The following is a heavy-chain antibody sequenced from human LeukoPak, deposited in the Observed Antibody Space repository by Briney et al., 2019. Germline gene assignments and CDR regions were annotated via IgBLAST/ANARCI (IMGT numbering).Heavy chain of an antibody. CDR1: GFTFSSYW. V-gene: IGHV3-74*01. CDR3: TRDLMDYDVSTGLHHYYMDV. D-gene: IGHD3-9*01. J-gene: IGHJ6*02. Sequence: GGSLRLSCVASGFTFSSYWMHWVRQDPRKGLVWVSRTNGDGRNINYADSVRGRFTISRDNAKNTLYLQMNTLRVEDTAVYYCTRDLMDYDVSTGLHHYYMDVWGQGTTVTVSS. CDR2: TNGDGRNI.